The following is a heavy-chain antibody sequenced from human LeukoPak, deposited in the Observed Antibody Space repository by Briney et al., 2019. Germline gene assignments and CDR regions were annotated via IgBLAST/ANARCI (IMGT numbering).Heavy chain of an antibody. J-gene: IGHJ5*02. D-gene: IGHD3-22*01. V-gene: IGHV4-59*01. Sequence: PSETLSLTCTVSGGSISSYFWSWLRQPPGMGLEWIGYVYYSGSPYYDPSLKSRVTISGDTSKNQFSLRLRSVSAADTAVYYCARVFVDYYDSSAESPLWFDPWGQGTLVTVSS. CDR1: GGSISSYF. CDR2: VYYSGSP. CDR3: ARVFVDYYDSSAESPLWFDP.